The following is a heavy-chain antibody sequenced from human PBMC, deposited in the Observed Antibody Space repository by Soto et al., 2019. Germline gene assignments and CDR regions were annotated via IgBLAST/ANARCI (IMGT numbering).Heavy chain of an antibody. CDR1: GGSISSGGYY. J-gene: IGHJ4*02. V-gene: IGHV4-31*02. CDR2: IYYSGST. CDR3: ASLISSSFPYFDY. D-gene: IGHD6-6*01. Sequence: VSGGSISSGGYYWSWIRQHPGKGLEWIGYIYYSGSTYYNPSLKSRVTISVDTSKNQFSLKLSSVTAADTAVYYCASLISSSFPYFDYWGQGTLVTVSS.